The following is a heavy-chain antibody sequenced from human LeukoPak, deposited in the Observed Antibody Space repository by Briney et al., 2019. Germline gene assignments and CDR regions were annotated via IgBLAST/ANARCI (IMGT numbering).Heavy chain of an antibody. J-gene: IGHJ4*02. CDR1: GXTFSRYW. Sequence: GGSLRLSCAASGXTFSRYWMHWVRQAPGQGLVWVSRIDSDGSSTRYADSLKGRFTISRDNAKNTLDLQMNSLRVEDTAVYYCARDNTYGFEYWGQGTLVTVSS. CDR3: ARDNTYGFEY. V-gene: IGHV3-74*01. CDR2: IDSDGSST. D-gene: IGHD5-18*01.